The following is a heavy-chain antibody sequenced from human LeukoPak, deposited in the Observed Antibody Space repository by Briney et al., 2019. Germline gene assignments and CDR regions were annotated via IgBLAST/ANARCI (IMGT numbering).Heavy chain of an antibody. Sequence: SETLSLTCTVSGGSISSYYWSWIRQPAGKGLEWIGRIYTSGSTNYNPSLKSRVTMSVDTSKNQFSLKLSSVTAADTAVYYCARDRFDIVVVPAAIGDAFDIWGQGTMVTVSS. CDR1: GGSISSYY. CDR2: IYTSGST. J-gene: IGHJ3*02. D-gene: IGHD2-2*02. CDR3: ARDRFDIVVVPAAIGDAFDI. V-gene: IGHV4-4*07.